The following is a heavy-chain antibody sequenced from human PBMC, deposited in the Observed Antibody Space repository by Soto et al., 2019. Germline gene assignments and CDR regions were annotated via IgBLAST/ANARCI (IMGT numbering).Heavy chain of an antibody. V-gene: IGHV4-59*01. CDR1: GGSISSYY. J-gene: IGHJ6*03. CDR3: ARERRVIIDYYYYYMDV. D-gene: IGHD3-9*01. Sequence: NPSETLSLTCTVSGGSISSYYWSRIRQPPGKGLEWIGYIYYSGSTNYNPSLKSRVTISVDTSKNQFSLKLSSVTAADTAVYYCARERRVIIDYYYYYMDVWGKGTTVTVSS. CDR2: IYYSGST.